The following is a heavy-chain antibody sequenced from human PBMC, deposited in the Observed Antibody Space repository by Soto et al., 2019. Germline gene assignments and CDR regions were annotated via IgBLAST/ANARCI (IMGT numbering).Heavy chain of an antibody. V-gene: IGHV4-59*08. J-gene: IGHJ4*02. CDR2: IYYSGST. Sequence: SETLSLTCTVSGGSISSYYWSWIRQPPGKGLEWIGYIYYSGSTNYNPSLKSRVTISVDTSKNQFSLKLSSVTAADTAVYYCARHRDPYYDILTGLYWGQGTLVTVSS. CDR1: GGSISSYY. D-gene: IGHD3-9*01. CDR3: ARHRDPYYDILTGLY.